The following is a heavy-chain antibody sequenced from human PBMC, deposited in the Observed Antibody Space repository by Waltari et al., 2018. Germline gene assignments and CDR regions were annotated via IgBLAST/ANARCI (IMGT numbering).Heavy chain of an antibody. CDR3: AKAQGGGGGAFDI. Sequence: EVQLVESGGGLVQPGRSLRLSCAASGFTFDDYAMHWVRQAPGKGLEWVSGISWNSGSIGYADSVKGRFTISRDNAKNSLYLQMNSLRAEDTALYYCAKAQGGGGGAFDIWGQGTMVIVSS. D-gene: IGHD2-15*01. CDR1: GFTFDDYA. V-gene: IGHV3-9*01. J-gene: IGHJ3*02. CDR2: ISWNSGSI.